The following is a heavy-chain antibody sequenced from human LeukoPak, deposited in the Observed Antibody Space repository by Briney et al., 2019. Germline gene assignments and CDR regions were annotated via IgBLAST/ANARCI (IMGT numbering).Heavy chain of an antibody. CDR3: AREQGQQWRRFDS. D-gene: IGHD6-19*01. J-gene: IGHJ4*02. CDR2: ISSHGSNK. V-gene: IGHV3-30*04. CDR1: GFTFNSYS. Sequence: PGRSLRLSCAASGFTFNSYSMHWVRQAPGKGLKWVAVISSHGSNKDYADSVKGRFTISRDNSENTLYLQVDSLTTEDTGVYYCAREQGQQWRRFDSWGQGSPVTVSS.